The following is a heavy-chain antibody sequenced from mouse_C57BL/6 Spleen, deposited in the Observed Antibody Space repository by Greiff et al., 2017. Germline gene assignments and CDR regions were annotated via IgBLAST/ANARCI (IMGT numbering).Heavy chain of an antibody. Sequence: EVQLQQSGPELVKPGASVKISCKASGYTFTDYYMNWVKQSHGKSLEWIGDINPNNGGTSYNQKFKGKATLTVDKSSSTAYMELRSLTSEDSAVYYCARSGFYYYGSSQYDFDYWGQGTTLTVSS. D-gene: IGHD1-1*01. CDR2: INPNNGGT. CDR1: GYTFTDYY. CDR3: ARSGFYYYGSSQYDFDY. V-gene: IGHV1-26*01. J-gene: IGHJ2*01.